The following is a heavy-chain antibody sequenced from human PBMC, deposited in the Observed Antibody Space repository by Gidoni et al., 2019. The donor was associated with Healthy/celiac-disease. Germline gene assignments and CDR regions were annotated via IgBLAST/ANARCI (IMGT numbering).Heavy chain of an antibody. CDR1: GFTFSSYA. D-gene: IGHD3-10*01. J-gene: IGHJ6*02. Sequence: EVQLLESGGGLVQPGGSLRLSCAASGFTFSSYAMSGVRQAPGKGLEWVSAISGSGGSKYYADSVKGRFTISRDNSKNTLYLQMNSLRAEDTAVYYCAKRSLRGSGPNYYYYGMDVWGQGTTVTVSS. CDR2: ISGSGGSK. V-gene: IGHV3-23*01. CDR3: AKRSLRGSGPNYYYYGMDV.